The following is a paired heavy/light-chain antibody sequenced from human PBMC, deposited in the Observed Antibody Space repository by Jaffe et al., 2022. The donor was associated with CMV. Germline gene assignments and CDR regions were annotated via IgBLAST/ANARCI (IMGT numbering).Light chain of an antibody. CDR1: SSDVGGRNY. J-gene: IGLJ1*01. CDR3: SSYTSSSTLV. CDR2: DVS. V-gene: IGLV2-14*03. Sequence: QSALIQAASVSGSPGQSITISCTGTSSDVGGRNYVSWYQQHPGKAPKLMIFDVSNRPSGVSIRFSGSKSGNMASLTISGLQAEDEADYYCSSYTSSSTLVFGTGTRVTVL.
Heavy chain of an antibody. D-gene: IGHD6-13*01. J-gene: IGHJ3*01. V-gene: IGHV5-10-1*03. CDR1: GYSFSSSW. CDR2: LDPSDSYT. CDR3: ARHCCRIKAAGTAFDV. Sequence: EVQLVQSGAEVKKPGESLRISCKVSGYSFSSSWISWVRQMPGKGLEWVGRLDPSDSYTSYSPSFHGHATISADESITTAYLQWSSLKASDTAMYYCARHCCRIKAAGTAFDVWGQGTMVTVSS.